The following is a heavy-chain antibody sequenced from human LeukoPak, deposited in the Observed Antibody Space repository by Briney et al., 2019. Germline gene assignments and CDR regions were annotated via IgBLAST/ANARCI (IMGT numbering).Heavy chain of an antibody. J-gene: IGHJ4*02. D-gene: IGHD3-10*01. V-gene: IGHV4-34*01. CDR3: ARGRGILWFGESTFGY. CDR1: GGSFSGYY. Sequence: SETLSLTCAVYGGSFSGYYWSWIRQPPGKGLEWIGEINHSGSTNYYPSLKSRVTISVDTSKNQFSLKLSSVTAADTAVYYCARGRGILWFGESTFGYWGQGTLVTVSS. CDR2: INHSGST.